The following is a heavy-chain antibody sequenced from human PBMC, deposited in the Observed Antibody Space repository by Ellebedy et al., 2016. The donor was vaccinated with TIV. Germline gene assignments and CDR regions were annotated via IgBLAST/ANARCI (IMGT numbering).Heavy chain of an antibody. Sequence: PGGSLRLSCAASGFTFSSYAMHWVRQAPGKGLEWVAVISYDGSNKYYADSVKGRFTISRDNSKNTLYLQMNSLRAEDTAVYYCARDLGRDGYSPLGAFDIWGQGTMVTVSS. CDR1: GFTFSSYA. J-gene: IGHJ3*02. D-gene: IGHD5-24*01. CDR3: ARDLGRDGYSPLGAFDI. V-gene: IGHV3-30-3*01. CDR2: ISYDGSNK.